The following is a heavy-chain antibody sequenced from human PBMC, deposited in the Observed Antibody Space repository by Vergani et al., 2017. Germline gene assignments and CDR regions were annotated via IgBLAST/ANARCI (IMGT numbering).Heavy chain of an antibody. J-gene: IGHJ5*02. CDR2: IYYSGST. Sequence: QLQLQESGPGLVKPSETLSLTCTVSGGSISSSSYYWGWIRQPPGKGLEWIGSIYYSGSTYYNPSLKSRVTISVDTSKNQFSLKLSSVIAADTAVYYCARGGGFGFWFDPWGQGTLVTVSS. CDR1: GGSISSSSYY. CDR3: ARGGGFGFWFDP. D-gene: IGHD3-10*01. V-gene: IGHV4-39*07.